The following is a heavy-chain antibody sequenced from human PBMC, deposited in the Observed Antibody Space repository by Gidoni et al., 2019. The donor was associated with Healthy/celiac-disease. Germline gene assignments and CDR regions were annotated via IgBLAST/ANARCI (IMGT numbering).Heavy chain of an antibody. CDR2: ISSSSSYT. V-gene: IGHV3-11*05. D-gene: IGHD1-26*01. CDR3: ARDVMAGATTSRVLDY. Sequence: QVQLVESGGGLVKPGGSLRLSCAASGFTFSDYYMSWIRQAPGKGLEWVSYISSSSSYTNYADSVKGRFTISRDNAKNSLYLQMNSLRAEDTAVYYCARDVMAGATTSRVLDYWGQGTLVTVSS. J-gene: IGHJ4*02. CDR1: GFTFSDYY.